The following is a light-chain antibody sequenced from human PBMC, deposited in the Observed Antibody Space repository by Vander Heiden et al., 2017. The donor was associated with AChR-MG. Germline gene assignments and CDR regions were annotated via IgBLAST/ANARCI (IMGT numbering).Light chain of an antibody. CDR1: ESLFHTASKKNY. CDR2: WAS. J-gene: IGKJ2*01. V-gene: IGKV4-1*01. Sequence: EIAMTQSPDSLAVSLGERATISCRSSESLFHTASKKNYLAWYQHRPGQPPRLLIYWASTRESGIPERFSGSGSGTTVSLTIDNLQADDVALYFCQQSLTAPYTFGQGTKLEI. CDR3: QQSLTAPYT.